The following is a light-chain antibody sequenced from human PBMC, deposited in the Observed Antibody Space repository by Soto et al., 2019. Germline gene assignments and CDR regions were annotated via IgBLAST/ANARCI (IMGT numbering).Light chain of an antibody. CDR1: QGIRTE. CDR3: LQDYNYPRT. V-gene: IGKV1-6*01. CDR2: AAT. Sequence: AIPMTQSPSSLSASVGDRVTITCRASQGIRTELAWYQQKAGKAPQLLIFAATSLQSGVPSRFSGSGSGTDFTLTITSLQPEDFATYYCLQDYNYPRTFGQGTKLEIK. J-gene: IGKJ2*01.